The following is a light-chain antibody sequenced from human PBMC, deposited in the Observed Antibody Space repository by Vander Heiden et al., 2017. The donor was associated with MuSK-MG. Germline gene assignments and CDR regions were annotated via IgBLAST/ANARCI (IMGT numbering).Light chain of an antibody. Sequence: SCTGTSSDVGDYTYVSWHQQHPGKAPKLMRYEVNKRPSGVPDRFSGSKSGNTASLTVSGLQAEDEAEDDGSEYAVRNNFERFCGGTQMTV. CDR2: EVN. V-gene: IGLV2-8*01. CDR3: SEYAVRNNFER. J-gene: IGLJ2*01. CDR1: SSDVGDYTY.